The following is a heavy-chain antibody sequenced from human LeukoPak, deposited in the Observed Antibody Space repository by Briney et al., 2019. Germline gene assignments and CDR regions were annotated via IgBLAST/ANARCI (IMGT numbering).Heavy chain of an antibody. V-gene: IGHV4-34*01. J-gene: IGHJ5*02. CDR2: INHSGSA. CDR3: ARSRTGYLSLNWFDH. CDR1: GGSFSGYY. D-gene: IGHD1-14*01. Sequence: SETLSLTCAVYGGSFSGYYWSWIRQPPGKGLEWIGEINHSGSANYNPSLKSRVTISVDTSKNQFSLKLSSVTAADTAVYYCARSRTGYLSLNWFDHWGQGTLVTVSS.